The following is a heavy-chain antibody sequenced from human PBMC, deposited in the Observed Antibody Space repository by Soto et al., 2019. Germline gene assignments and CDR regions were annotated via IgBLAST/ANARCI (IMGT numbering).Heavy chain of an antibody. CDR1: GFTFSDYW. D-gene: IGHD4-17*01. Sequence: EVQLVESGGALVQPGGSLRLSCAASGFTFSDYWMSWVRQAPGKGLEWVASIKQDGSEKYYVDSVKGRFTISRDNAKNSLYLQMNSLRAEVTAVYFCARGGRFHYYYYYMDVWGKGTTVTVSS. V-gene: IGHV3-7*01. J-gene: IGHJ6*03. CDR3: ARGGRFHYYYYYMDV. CDR2: IKQDGSEK.